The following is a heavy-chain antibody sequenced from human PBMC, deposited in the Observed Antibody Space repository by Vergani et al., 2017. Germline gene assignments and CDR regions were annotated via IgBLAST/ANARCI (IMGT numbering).Heavy chain of an antibody. CDR1: GYTFSNYY. CDR3: ARGDYCILTGYRY. J-gene: IGHJ4*02. D-gene: IGHD3-9*01. V-gene: IGHV1-46*03. Sequence: QVQVVQSGAEVKKSGASEKVSCKTSGYTFSNYYMHWVRQAPGQGLEWMGIINPSGGHTNYAQKFQGRVTMTRDTSTSTVYMELSSLRSEDTAIYYCARGDYCILTGYRYWGQGTLVTVSA. CDR2: INPSGGHT.